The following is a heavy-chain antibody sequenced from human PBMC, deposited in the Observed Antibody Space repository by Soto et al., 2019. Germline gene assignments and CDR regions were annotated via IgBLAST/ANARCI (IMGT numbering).Heavy chain of an antibody. CDR2: ISYDASNK. J-gene: IGHJ4*02. V-gene: IGHV3-30*03. Sequence: QVQLVESGGTVVQPGRSLRLSCAASGFTFSSYALHWVRQAPGKGLEWVTLISYDASNKYYGNSVKGRFTISRDNSKNTLYLQMDSLRAEATAVYSCARSSGGGIDYWGQGTLVTVSS. D-gene: IGHD6-19*01. CDR1: GFTFSSYA. CDR3: ARSSGGGIDY.